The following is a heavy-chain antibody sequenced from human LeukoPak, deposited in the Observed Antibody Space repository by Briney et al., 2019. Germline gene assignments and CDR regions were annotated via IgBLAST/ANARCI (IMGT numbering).Heavy chain of an antibody. J-gene: IGHJ5*02. CDR1: GFTFDDYA. D-gene: IGHD1-26*01. V-gene: IGHV3-20*04. CDR3: ARNSGSYYAGWFDP. CDR2: INWNGGST. Sequence: GGSLGLSCAASGFTFDDYAMHWVRQAPGKGLEWVSGINWNGGSTGYADSVKGRFTISRDNAKNSLYLQMNSLRAEDTALYYCARNSGSYYAGWFDPWGQGTLVTVSS.